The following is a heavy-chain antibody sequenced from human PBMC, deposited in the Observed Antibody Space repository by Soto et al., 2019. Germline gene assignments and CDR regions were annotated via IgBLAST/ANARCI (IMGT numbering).Heavy chain of an antibody. CDR1: GFTFSNAW. D-gene: IGHD5-18*01. CDR2: IKSKTDGGTT. Sequence: GGSLRLSCAASGFTFSNAWMSWVRQAPGKGLEWVGRIKSKTDGGTTDYAAPVKGRFTISRDDSKNTLYLQMNSLKTEDTAVYYCTTDLGDTAMALTPYYYGMDVWGQGTTVTVSS. V-gene: IGHV3-15*01. CDR3: TTDLGDTAMALTPYYYGMDV. J-gene: IGHJ6*02.